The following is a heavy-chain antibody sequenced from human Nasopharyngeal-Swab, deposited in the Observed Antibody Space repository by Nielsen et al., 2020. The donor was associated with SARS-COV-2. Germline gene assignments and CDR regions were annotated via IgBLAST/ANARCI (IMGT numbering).Heavy chain of an antibody. CDR2: IYYSGST. D-gene: IGHD5-18*01. CDR1: GGSISSGGYY. J-gene: IGHJ6*02. CDR3: ATLDTARHYYYGMDV. V-gene: IGHV4-39*01. Sequence: SETLSLTCTVSGGSISSGGYYWSWIRQPPGKGLEWIGSIYYSGSTYYNPSLKSRVTISVDTSKNQFSLKLSSVTAADTAVYYCATLDTARHYYYGMDVWGQGTTVTVSS.